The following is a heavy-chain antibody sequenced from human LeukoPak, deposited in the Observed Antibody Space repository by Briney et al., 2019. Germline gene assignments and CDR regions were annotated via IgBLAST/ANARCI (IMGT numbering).Heavy chain of an antibody. Sequence: PSETLSLTCTVSGGSIGIYHWTWIRQPAGRGLEWLGRIYASGSTNYNPSLKSRVTISVDASKNQFSLKLSSVTAADTAVYYCARQLGFCSGATCYWGAFDIWGQGTMVTVSS. J-gene: IGHJ3*02. D-gene: IGHD2-15*01. CDR2: IYASGST. CDR1: GGSIGIYH. V-gene: IGHV4-4*07. CDR3: ARQLGFCSGATCYWGAFDI.